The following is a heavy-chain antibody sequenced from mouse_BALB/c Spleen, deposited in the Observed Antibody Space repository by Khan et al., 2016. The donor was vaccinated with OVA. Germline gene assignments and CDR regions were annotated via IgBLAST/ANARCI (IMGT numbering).Heavy chain of an antibody. Sequence: QIQLVQSGPELKKPEETVKISCKASGYTFTDYSMHWVKQAPGKGLKWMGWINTETGEPTYADDFQGRFAFSLETSVSTAYLQINNLKNEDTATYFCARDRYDYFSYWGQGTTLTVSS. J-gene: IGHJ2*01. CDR2: INTETGEP. D-gene: IGHD2-14*01. CDR1: GYTFTDYS. CDR3: ARDRYDYFSY. V-gene: IGHV9-2-1*01.